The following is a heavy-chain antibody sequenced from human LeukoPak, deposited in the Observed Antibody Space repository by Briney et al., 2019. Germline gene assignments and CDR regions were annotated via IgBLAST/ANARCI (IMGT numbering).Heavy chain of an antibody. D-gene: IGHD5-18*01. Sequence: SQTLSLTCTVSGGSISSGGYYWSWIRQHPGKGLEWIGYIYYSGSTYYNPSLKSRVTISVDTSKNQFSLKLSSVTAADTAVYYCARGQRGYSYAGHNWFDPWGQGTLVTVSS. CDR2: IYYSGST. V-gene: IGHV4-31*03. J-gene: IGHJ5*02. CDR1: GGSISSGGYY. CDR3: ARGQRGYSYAGHNWFDP.